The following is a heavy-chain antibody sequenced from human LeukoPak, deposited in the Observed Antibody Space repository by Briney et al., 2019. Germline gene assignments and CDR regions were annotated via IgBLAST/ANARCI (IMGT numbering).Heavy chain of an antibody. D-gene: IGHD6-25*01. CDR2: TKGDESEK. CDR1: GFTLSSYW. Sequence: PGGSLRLSCTAAGFTLSSYWMSWVRQAPGKGLEWVANTKGDESEKCYLDSVNGRFTISRNNAESSMSLQMNNLRAEVTAVYYCVRDGRNGWHFDYWGQGILVTVSS. V-gene: IGHV3-7*01. J-gene: IGHJ4*02. CDR3: VRDGRNGWHFDY.